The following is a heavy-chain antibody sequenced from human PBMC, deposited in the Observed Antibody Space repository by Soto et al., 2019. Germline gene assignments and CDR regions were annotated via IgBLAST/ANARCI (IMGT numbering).Heavy chain of an antibody. V-gene: IGHV4-39*01. CDR2: IYYSGST. J-gene: IGHJ4*02. CDR3: ARMYGGYAPFDY. Sequence: SETLSLTCTVSGGSISSSSYYWGWIRQPPGKGLEWIGSIYYSGSTYYNPSLKSPVTISVDTSKNQFSLKLRSVNAADTAVYYCARMYGGYAPFDYWGQGTLVTVSS. D-gene: IGHD1-26*01. CDR1: GGSISSSSYY.